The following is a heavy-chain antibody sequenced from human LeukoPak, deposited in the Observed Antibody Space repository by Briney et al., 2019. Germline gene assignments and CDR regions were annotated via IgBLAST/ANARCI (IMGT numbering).Heavy chain of an antibody. Sequence: GGSLRLSCAAAGFTFSNYWMSWVRQAPGKGLEWVANIKQDGSENYYVDSVEGRFTISRDNAKNSLYLQMNSLRAEDTAVYYCARDGRSYYYWGQGTLVTVSS. D-gene: IGHD1-26*01. CDR1: GFTFSNYW. V-gene: IGHV3-7*04. CDR3: ARDGRSYYY. CDR2: IKQDGSEN. J-gene: IGHJ4*02.